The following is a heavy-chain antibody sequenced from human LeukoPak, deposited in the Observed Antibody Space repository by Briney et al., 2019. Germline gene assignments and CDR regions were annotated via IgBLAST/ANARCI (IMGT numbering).Heavy chain of an antibody. CDR2: INPSGGST. CDR1: GYTFTSYY. Sequence: GASVKVSCKASGYTFTSYYMHWVRQAPGQGLEWMGIINPSGGSTSYAQKFQGRVTMTRDTSTSTVYMELSTLRSEATAGYYGARGGGFLGELSFDWFDPWGQGTLVTVSS. D-gene: IGHD3-16*02. CDR3: ARGGGFLGELSFDWFDP. V-gene: IGHV1-46*01. J-gene: IGHJ5*02.